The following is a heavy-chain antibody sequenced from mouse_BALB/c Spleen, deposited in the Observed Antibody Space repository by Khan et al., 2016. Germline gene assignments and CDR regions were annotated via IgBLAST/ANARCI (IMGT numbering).Heavy chain of an antibody. CDR2: INTYTGEP. J-gene: IGHJ1*01. CDR3: ARSKGYSPYFDV. D-gene: IGHD3-3*01. Sequence: QIQLVQSGPELKKPGETVKISCKASGYTFTNYGMNWVKQAPGKGLKWMGWINTYTGEPTYADDFKGRFAFSLETSASTAYLQINNLKNEDMATYFCARSKGYSPYFDVWGAGTTVTVSS. CDR1: GYTFTNYG. V-gene: IGHV9-1*02.